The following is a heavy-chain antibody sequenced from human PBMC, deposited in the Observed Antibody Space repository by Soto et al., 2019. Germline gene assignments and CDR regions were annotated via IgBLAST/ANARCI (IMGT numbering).Heavy chain of an antibody. CDR1: GYYSSSYW. V-gene: IGHV5-51*01. CDR2: VYVSDSET. D-gene: IGHD5-12*01. Sequence: PGESLKISCRGSGYYSSSYWIAWVRQMSGKGLEWLGSVYVSDSETKYSPSFQGHVTISADKYTNTAHLYWSSLKASDTAVYYCARRGTLSGRDAFDVWGEGTMVTVSS. CDR3: ARRGTLSGRDAFDV. J-gene: IGHJ3*01.